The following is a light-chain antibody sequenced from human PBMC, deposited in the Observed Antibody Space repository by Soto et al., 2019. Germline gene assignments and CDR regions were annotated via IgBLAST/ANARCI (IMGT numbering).Light chain of an antibody. V-gene: IGKV3-20*01. CDR2: TAS. CDR3: HQYAYSPLT. Sequence: EIVLTQSPGTLSLSPGERATLSCRASQSVGKNYLSWYQQKPGQVPTLLIHTASNRATGVPDRFSGSGSGTDFTLTISRLEPEDFALYYCHQYAYSPLTFGGGTKAEIK. CDR1: QSVGKNY. J-gene: IGKJ4*01.